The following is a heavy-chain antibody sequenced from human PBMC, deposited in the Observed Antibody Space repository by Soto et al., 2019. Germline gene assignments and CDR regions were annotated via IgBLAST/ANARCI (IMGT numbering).Heavy chain of an antibody. CDR3: ARGGSAVANDAFDI. CDR2: INPNSGGT. V-gene: IGHV1-2*04. CDR1: GYTFTGYY. D-gene: IGHD6-19*01. J-gene: IGHJ3*02. Sequence: ASVKVSCKASGYTFTGYYMHWVLQAPGQGLEWMGWINPNSGGTNYAQKFQGWVTMTRDTSISTAYMELSRLRSDDTAVYYCARGGSAVANDAFDIWGQGTMVTVSS.